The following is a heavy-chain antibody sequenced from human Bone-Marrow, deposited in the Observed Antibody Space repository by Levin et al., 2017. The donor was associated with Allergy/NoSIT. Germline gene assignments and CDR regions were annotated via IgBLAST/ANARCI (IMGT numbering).Heavy chain of an antibody. V-gene: IGHV3-11*01. Sequence: SCAASGFSFSDFYMSWVRQAPGKGLEWLSYITTTGVSTYYADFVKGRFTISRDNAKQSLSLEMNSLRTEDTAVYYCARVGYSYGAYGMDVWGQGTTVTVSS. CDR3: ARVGYSYGAYGMDV. J-gene: IGHJ6*02. D-gene: IGHD2-21*01. CDR1: GFSFSDFY. CDR2: ITTTGVST.